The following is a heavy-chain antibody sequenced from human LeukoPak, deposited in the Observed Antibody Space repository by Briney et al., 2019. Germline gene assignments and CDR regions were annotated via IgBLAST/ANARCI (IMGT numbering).Heavy chain of an antibody. CDR3: ARNIPVTRWGY. CDR2: IYIAVST. D-gene: IGHD2-21*01. J-gene: IGHJ4*02. CDR1: GFTVSNNY. V-gene: IGHV3-66*01. Sequence: GSLSLSGAASGFTVSNNYMTWVRQAPGKGLEWVSLIYIAVSTYYADSVKGRFTISRDNSKNTVYLQMNSLRAEDTAVYYCARNIPVTRWGYWGQGTLVTVSS.